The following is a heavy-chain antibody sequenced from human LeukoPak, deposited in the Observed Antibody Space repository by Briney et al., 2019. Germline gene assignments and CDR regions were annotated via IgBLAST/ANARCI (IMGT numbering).Heavy chain of an antibody. V-gene: IGHV3-49*04. J-gene: IGHJ4*02. D-gene: IGHD1-26*01. CDR3: TRDRGSYLYYFDY. CDR2: IRSKAYGGTT. CDR1: GFTFGDYA. Sequence: PGRSLRLSCTASGFTFGDYAMSWVRQAPGKGLEWVGFIRSKAYGGTTEYASSVKGRFTISRDDSKSIAYLQMNSLKTEDTAVYYCTRDRGSYLYYFDYWGQGTLVTVSS.